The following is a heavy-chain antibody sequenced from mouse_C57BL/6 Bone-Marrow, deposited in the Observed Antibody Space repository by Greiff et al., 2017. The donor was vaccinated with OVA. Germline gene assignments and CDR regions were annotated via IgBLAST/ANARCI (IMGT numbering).Heavy chain of an antibody. J-gene: IGHJ3*01. CDR3: ARRGGYYLAWFAY. Sequence: VQGVESGAELVKPGASVKISCKASGYAFSSYWMNWVKQRPGKGLEWIGQIYPGDGDTNYNGKFKGKATLTADKSSSTAYMQLSSLTSEDSAVYFCARRGGYYLAWFAYWGQGTLVTVSA. CDR2: IYPGDGDT. D-gene: IGHD2-3*01. CDR1: GYAFSSYW. V-gene: IGHV1-80*01.